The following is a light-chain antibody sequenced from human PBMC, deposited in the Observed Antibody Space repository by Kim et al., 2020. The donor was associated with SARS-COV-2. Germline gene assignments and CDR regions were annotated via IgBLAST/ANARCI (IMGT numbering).Light chain of an antibody. CDR1: RSVSTF. V-gene: IGKV3-11*01. CDR2: DAS. CDR3: HHRSDRPLT. J-gene: IGKJ4*01. Sequence: EIVLTQSPATLSLSPGERATLSCRASRSVSTFLAWYQQKPGQAPRLLIYDASNRATGIPPRFSGSGSGTDFTLTISSLEPDDFAVYYCHHRSDRPLTVCGGTTVDLK.